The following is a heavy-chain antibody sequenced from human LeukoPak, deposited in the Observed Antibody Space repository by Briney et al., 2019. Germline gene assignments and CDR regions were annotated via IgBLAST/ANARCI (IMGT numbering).Heavy chain of an antibody. CDR1: GFTVSSYF. CDR3: ARGGSSGNDYSSSDI. V-gene: IGHV3-53*04. Sequence: GGSLRLSCAASGFTVSSYFMSWVRQAPGKGLEWVSVIHSGGSTLYADSVKGRFTISRHNSKNTLYLQVNSLRAEDTAVYFCARGGSSGNDYSSSDIWGQGIMVTVSS. J-gene: IGHJ3*02. CDR2: IHSGGST. D-gene: IGHD5-12*01.